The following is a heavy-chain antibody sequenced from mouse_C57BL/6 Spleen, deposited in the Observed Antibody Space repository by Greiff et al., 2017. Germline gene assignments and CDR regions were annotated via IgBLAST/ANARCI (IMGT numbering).Heavy chain of an antibody. CDR3: ARRYYGSSMDY. D-gene: IGHD1-1*01. CDR1: GYTFTSYW. V-gene: IGHV1-69*01. CDR2: IDPSDSYT. J-gene: IGHJ4*01. Sequence: QVQLQQPGAELVMPGASVKLSCKASGYTFTSYWMHWVKQRPGQGLEWIGEIDPSDSYTNYNQKFKGKSTLTVDKSSSTAYMQLSSLTSEGSAVYYCARRYYGSSMDYWGQGTSVTVSS.